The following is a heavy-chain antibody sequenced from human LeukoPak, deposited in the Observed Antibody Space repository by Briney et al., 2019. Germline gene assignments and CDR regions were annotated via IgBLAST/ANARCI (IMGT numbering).Heavy chain of an antibody. D-gene: IGHD1-26*01. CDR1: GFTFSDYY. CDR2: MSSTGSDT. Sequence: GGSLRLSCAASGFTFSDYYMSWIRQAPGKGLEWASYMSSTGSDTNYGDSVKGRFTISRDNAKNSLYLQMNSLRAEDTAVYYCARDTHSGSYYRVGLTWGQGTLVTVSS. V-gene: IGHV3-11*06. CDR3: ARDTHSGSYYRVGLT. J-gene: IGHJ5*02.